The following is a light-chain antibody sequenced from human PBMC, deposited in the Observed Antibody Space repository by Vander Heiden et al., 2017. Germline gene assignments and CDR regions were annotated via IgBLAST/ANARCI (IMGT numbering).Light chain of an antibody. Sequence: SYELTQPPSVSVSPGQTASITFPGDKVEEKYVSWYQQKAGQSPVLVIDQDDKRAAGFPERFSGSNSGNTATLTISGTQAMDEADYYCQAWDNSVIFGGGTKLTVL. V-gene: IGLV3-1*01. CDR3: QAWDNSVI. J-gene: IGLJ2*01. CDR2: QDD. CDR1: KVEEKY.